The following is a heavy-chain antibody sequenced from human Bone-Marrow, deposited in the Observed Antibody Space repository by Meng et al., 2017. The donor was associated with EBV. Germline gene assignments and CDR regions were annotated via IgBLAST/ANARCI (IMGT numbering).Heavy chain of an antibody. CDR1: GFTFSSYA. Sequence: EVQLLESGXGLVQPGWSLSFSCVASGFTFSSYAMSWVRQAPGKGLEWVSAISGSGGSTYYADSVKGRFTISRDNSKNTLYLQMNSLRAEDTAVYYCAKDRDSSGWYGDYFDYWCQGTQVTVSS. D-gene: IGHD6-19*01. J-gene: IGHJ4*02. CDR2: ISGSGGST. CDR3: AKDRDSSGWYGDYFDY. V-gene: IGHV3-23*01.